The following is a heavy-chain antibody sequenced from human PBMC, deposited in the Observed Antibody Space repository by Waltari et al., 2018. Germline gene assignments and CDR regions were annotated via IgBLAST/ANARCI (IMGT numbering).Heavy chain of an antibody. CDR2: ISSSSSYI. V-gene: IGHV3-21*01. J-gene: IGHJ4*02. CDR3: ARDRHSSSWYDY. Sequence: EVQLVESGGGLVKPGGSLGLSCAASGSTSRSMGLTGVRQAPGKGLEWVSSISSSSSYIYYADSVKGRFTISRDNAKNSLYLQMNSLRAEDTAVYYCARDRHSSSWYDYWGQGTLVTVSS. CDR1: GSTSRSMG. D-gene: IGHD6-13*01.